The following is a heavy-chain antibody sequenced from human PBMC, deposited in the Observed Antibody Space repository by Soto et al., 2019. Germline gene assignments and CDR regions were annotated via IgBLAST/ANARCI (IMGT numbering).Heavy chain of an antibody. V-gene: IGHV4-31*03. Sequence: LSLTCTVSGGSISSSSYYWGWIRQPPGKGLEWIGYIYDSGSTYYNPSLKSRVTMSLDTSKNQLSLKLTSVTAADTAVYYCARVNLDYVTGMDVWGQGTTVTVSS. CDR2: IYDSGST. J-gene: IGHJ6*02. CDR3: ARVNLDYVTGMDV. CDR1: GGSISSSSYY. D-gene: IGHD4-17*01.